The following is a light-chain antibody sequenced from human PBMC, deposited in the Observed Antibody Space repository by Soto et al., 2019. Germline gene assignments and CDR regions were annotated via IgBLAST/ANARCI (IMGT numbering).Light chain of an antibody. Sequence: EIVLTQSPDTLSLSPGQRATLSCRASQSVRSDYFAWYQQKPGQAPRVIIFGVSTRATGVPDRFSGSGSGTDFTLTSSRLEPEDFALYYCQQYGNSPLTFGGGTKVEI. CDR1: QSVRSDY. CDR2: GVS. J-gene: IGKJ4*01. CDR3: QQYGNSPLT. V-gene: IGKV3-20*01.